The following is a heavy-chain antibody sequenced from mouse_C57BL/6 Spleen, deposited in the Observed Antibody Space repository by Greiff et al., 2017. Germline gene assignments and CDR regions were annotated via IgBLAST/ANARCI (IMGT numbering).Heavy chain of an antibody. D-gene: IGHD2-5*01. J-gene: IGHJ3*01. CDR3: AYYYSNPAWFAY. Sequence: QVQLQQPGAELVKPGASVKLSCTASGFNINSYWMHWVKQRPGQGLELLGMIHTNSGSTKYNDKFKSKATLTVDKSSSTAYMQLSSLTSEDSAVYYCAYYYSNPAWFAYWGQGTLVTVSA. CDR1: GFNINSYW. V-gene: IGHV1-64*01. CDR2: IHTNSGST.